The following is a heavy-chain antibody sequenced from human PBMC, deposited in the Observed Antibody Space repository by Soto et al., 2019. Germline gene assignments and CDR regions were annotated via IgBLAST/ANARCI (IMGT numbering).Heavy chain of an antibody. D-gene: IGHD2-2*01. CDR3: ARGGLYCSTTSCYSDAFDI. V-gene: IGHV4-59*01. J-gene: IGHJ3*02. CDR2: IYYSGST. Sequence: QVQLQESGPGLVKPSETLSLTCTVSGGSISGYYWSWIRQPPGKGLEWIGYIYYSGSTNYNPSLKSRVTISLDTSRDQCSLKLSSVTAADTAVYYCARGGLYCSTTSCYSDAFDIWGQGTMVTVSS. CDR1: GGSISGYY.